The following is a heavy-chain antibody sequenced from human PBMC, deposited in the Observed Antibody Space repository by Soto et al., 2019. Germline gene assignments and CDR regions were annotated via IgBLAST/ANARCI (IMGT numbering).Heavy chain of an antibody. CDR3: AREEGYSSGPFDY. V-gene: IGHV4-59*01. J-gene: IGHJ4*02. D-gene: IGHD6-19*01. Sequence: PSETLSLTCTVSGGSISSYYWSWIRQPPGKGLEWIGYIYYSGSTNYNPSLKSRVTISVDTSKNQFSLKLSSVTAADTAVYYCAREEGYSSGPFDYWGQGTLVTVSS. CDR1: GGSISSYY. CDR2: IYYSGST.